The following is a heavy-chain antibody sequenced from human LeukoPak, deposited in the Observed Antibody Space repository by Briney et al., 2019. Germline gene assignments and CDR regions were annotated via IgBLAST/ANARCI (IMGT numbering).Heavy chain of an antibody. CDR2: LYYSAST. J-gene: IGHJ4*02. V-gene: IGHV4-39*01. D-gene: IGHD5-12*01. Sequence: PSETLSLTCTVSGGSISSSTYYWVWNPHPPGMDLNWIGNLYYSASTYYNPYLKSRVTVSVDTSKNQFSLKLSSVTAADTAVYYCARQAISGYDPPPFDSWGQGTLVTVSS. CDR3: ARQAISGYDPPPFDS. CDR1: GGSISSSTYY.